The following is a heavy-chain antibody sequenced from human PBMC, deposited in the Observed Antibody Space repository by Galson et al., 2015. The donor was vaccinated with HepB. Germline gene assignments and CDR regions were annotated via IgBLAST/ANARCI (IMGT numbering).Heavy chain of an antibody. V-gene: IGHV3-53*01. D-gene: IGHD3-10*01. CDR2: IYTDGKT. CDR1: GFTVSSNY. CDR3: ARERFGESATFVALDI. Sequence: SLRLSCAASGFTVSSNYMTWVRQAPEKGLEWVSVIYTDGKTFDADPVKGRFTISRDNLKNTVYLQMNRLRVEDTAVYYCARERFGESATFVALDIWGQGTTVTVSS. J-gene: IGHJ3*02.